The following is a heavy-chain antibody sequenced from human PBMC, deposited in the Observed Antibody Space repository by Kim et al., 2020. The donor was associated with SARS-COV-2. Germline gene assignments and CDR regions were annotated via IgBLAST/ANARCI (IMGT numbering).Heavy chain of an antibody. Sequence: GGSLRLSCVASGFSVSYFYMAWVRQAPGKGLEWVSLSPSGGGAHYADSVNGRFTISRDNSENTLHLQMNSLTADDTAIYYCARDQGSGYDSWSFDYWGRG. CDR2: SPSGGGA. V-gene: IGHV3-53*01. CDR1: GFSVSYFY. J-gene: IGHJ4*02. D-gene: IGHD5-12*01. CDR3: ARDQGSGYDSWSFDY.